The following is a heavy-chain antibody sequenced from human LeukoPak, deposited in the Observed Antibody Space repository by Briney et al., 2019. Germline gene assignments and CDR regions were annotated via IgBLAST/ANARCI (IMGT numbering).Heavy chain of an antibody. CDR1: GFTFSSYS. CDR3: VRSHGYKTYYYYYMDD. CDR2: INLNVGST. J-gene: IGHJ6*03. Sequence: GGSPRLSCAASGFTFSSYSMTWVRQAPGKGLEWVSGINLNVGSTSTTDSVKGRFTISRDNAKNSLYLQMNSLRAEDTALYYCVRSHGYKTYYYYYMDDWGKGTTVTVSS. V-gene: IGHV3-20*04. D-gene: IGHD5-24*01.